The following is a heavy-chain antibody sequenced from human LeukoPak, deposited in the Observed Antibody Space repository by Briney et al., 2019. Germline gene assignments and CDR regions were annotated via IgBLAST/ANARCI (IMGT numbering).Heavy chain of an antibody. CDR2: ISAYNGNT. Sequence: ASVKVSCKASGYTFTSYGISWVRQAPGQGLEWMGWISAYNGNTNYAQKPQGRVTMTTDTSTSTAYMELRSLRSDDTAVYYCVTAAGTYLDYWGQGTLVTVSS. CDR1: GYTFTSYG. J-gene: IGHJ4*02. V-gene: IGHV1-18*04. D-gene: IGHD6-19*01. CDR3: VTAAGTYLDY.